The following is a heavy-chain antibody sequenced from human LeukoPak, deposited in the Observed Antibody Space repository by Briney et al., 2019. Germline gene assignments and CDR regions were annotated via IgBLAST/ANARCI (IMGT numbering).Heavy chain of an antibody. CDR1: GFIFSSYS. D-gene: IGHD3-3*01. J-gene: IGHJ4*02. CDR3: AREAFWSGYSNFDY. Sequence: GGSLRLSCAASGFIFSSYSMNWVRQAPGKGLEWISYISGGGGNMHYADSVEGRFTISRDNAKNSVYLQMNSLRAEDTAVYYCAREAFWSGYSNFDYWGQGTLVTVSS. CDR2: ISGGGGNM. V-gene: IGHV3-48*01.